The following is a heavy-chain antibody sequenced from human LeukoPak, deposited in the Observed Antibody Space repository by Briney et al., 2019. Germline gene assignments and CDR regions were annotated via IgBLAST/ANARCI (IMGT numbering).Heavy chain of an antibody. D-gene: IGHD3-10*01. J-gene: IGHJ5*02. CDR1: GYTFTSYD. CDR3: ARVVYGSGSYFNYNWFDP. V-gene: IGHV1-8*01. CDR2: MNPNSGNT. Sequence: ASVKVSCKASGYTFTSYDINWVRQATGQGPEWMGWMNPNSGNTGYAQKFQGRVTMTRNTSISTAYMELSSLRSEDTAVYYCARVVYGSGSYFNYNWFDPWGQGTLVTVSS.